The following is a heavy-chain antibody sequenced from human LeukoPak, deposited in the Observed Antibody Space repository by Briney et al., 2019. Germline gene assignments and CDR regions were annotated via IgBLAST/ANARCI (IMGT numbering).Heavy chain of an antibody. CDR1: GFSFDDHG. CDR3: ARGSGTFGGLNYYMDV. Sequence: GGSLRLSCAASGFSFDDHGMTWVRQAPGKGLEWVSGIIWDGGITGYADSVKGRFTISRDSAKNSLYLQMNSLRAEDTALYYCARGSGTFGGLNYYMDVWGKGTTVTVSS. V-gene: IGHV3-20*04. D-gene: IGHD3-16*01. J-gene: IGHJ6*03. CDR2: IIWDGGIT.